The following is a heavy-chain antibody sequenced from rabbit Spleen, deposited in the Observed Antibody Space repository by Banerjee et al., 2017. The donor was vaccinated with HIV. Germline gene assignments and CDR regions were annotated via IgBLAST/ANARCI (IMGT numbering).Heavy chain of an antibody. CDR2: INIITGKS. Sequence: EQLEESGGGLVKPEGSLTLTCKASGVSLNDKDVMCWVRQAPGKGLEWIACINIITGKSVYASWAKGRFTMSRTSSTTVTLQMTSLTAADTATYFCARGGSDRPSYLTLWGPGTLVTVS. D-gene: IGHD4-2*01. J-gene: IGHJ4*01. CDR3: ARGGSDRPSYLTL. CDR1: GVSLNDKDV. V-gene: IGHV1S45*01.